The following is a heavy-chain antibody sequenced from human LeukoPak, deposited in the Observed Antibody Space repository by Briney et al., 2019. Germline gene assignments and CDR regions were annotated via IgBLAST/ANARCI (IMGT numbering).Heavy chain of an antibody. CDR2: ISGSGGST. V-gene: IGHV3-23*01. D-gene: IGHD1-26*01. CDR1: GFTFSSYA. Sequence: GGSLRLSCAASGFTFSSYAMSWVRQAPGQGLEWISAISGSGGSTYYADSVKGLVPISKYNSKNTVYLQMNSLRAEDTAVYYCAKAIVGATNYCGMDVWGQGTTVTVSS. CDR3: AKAIVGATNYCGMDV. J-gene: IGHJ6*02.